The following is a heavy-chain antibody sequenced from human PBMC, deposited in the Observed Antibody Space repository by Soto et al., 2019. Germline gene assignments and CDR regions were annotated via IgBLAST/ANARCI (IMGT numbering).Heavy chain of an antibody. V-gene: IGHV1-46*01. Sequence: ASVKVSCKASGYTFTNYYMHWVRQAPGQGLEWMGIINPSGGTSTYAQKFQGRVTMTRDTSTTTVYMELSSLRSGDTAVYYCATVGTAMVTGVQYYFDYWGQGTLVTVSS. D-gene: IGHD5-18*01. J-gene: IGHJ4*02. CDR2: INPSGGTS. CDR3: ATVGTAMVTGVQYYFDY. CDR1: GYTFTNYY.